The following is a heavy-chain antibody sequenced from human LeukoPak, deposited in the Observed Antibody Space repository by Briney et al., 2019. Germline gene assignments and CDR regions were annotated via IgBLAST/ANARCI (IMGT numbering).Heavy chain of an antibody. CDR2: INPNSGST. D-gene: IGHD4-17*01. V-gene: IGHV1-2*02. CDR1: GYTFTDYY. Sequence: ASVKVSCKASGYTFTDYYMHWVRQAPGQGLEWMGWINPNSGSTKYAQKFQGSVIMTRDTSISAAYTELSGLRSDDTAVYYCARGRDIRAAVTLLHAYWGQGTLVTVSS. J-gene: IGHJ4*02. CDR3: ARGRDIRAAVTLLHAY.